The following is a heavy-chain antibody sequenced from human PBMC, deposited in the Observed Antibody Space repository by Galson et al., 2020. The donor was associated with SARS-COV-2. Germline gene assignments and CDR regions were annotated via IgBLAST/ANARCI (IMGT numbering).Heavy chain of an antibody. CDR3: ARPAGSGYWYYFDY. D-gene: IGHD3-3*01. CDR1: GGSISNYY. V-gene: IGHV4-59*08. Sequence: SQTLSLTCTVSGGSISNYYWSWIRQPPGKGLEWIGYIYYTGSSKYNPSLKSRATISVDTSKNQLSLKLSSVTAADTAVYYCARPAGSGYWYYFDYWGQGALVTVSS. CDR2: IYYTGSS. J-gene: IGHJ4*02.